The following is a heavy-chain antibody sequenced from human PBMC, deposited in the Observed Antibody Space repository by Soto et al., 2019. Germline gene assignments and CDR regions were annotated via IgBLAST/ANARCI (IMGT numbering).Heavy chain of an antibody. Sequence: GASVKVSCKASGGTFSSYAISWVRQAPGQGLEWMGGIIPIFGTANYAQKFQGRVTITADESTSTAYMELSSLRSEDTAVYYCARAPLGFVGANYYYYYGMDVWGQGTTVTVSS. V-gene: IGHV1-69*13. CDR2: IIPIFGTA. D-gene: IGHD1-26*01. CDR3: ARAPLGFVGANYYYYYGMDV. CDR1: GGTFSSYA. J-gene: IGHJ6*02.